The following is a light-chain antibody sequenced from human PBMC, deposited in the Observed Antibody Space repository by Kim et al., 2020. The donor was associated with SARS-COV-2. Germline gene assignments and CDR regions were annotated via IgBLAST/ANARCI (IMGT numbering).Light chain of an antibody. Sequence: PGGRVTLPCASSTGAVTSGYYPTWFQQKPGKAPRALIYGTSNKHSWTPARFSGSLLGGKAALTLSGVQPEDEAEYYCLLYYGGARMFGGGTQLTVL. CDR2: GTS. CDR1: TGAVTSGYY. V-gene: IGLV7-43*01. J-gene: IGLJ3*02. CDR3: LLYYGGARM.